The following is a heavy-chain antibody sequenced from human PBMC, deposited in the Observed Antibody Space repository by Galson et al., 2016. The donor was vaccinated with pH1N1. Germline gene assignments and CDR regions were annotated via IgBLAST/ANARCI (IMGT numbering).Heavy chain of an antibody. CDR1: GYMFSTYG. V-gene: IGHV1-18*01. Sequence: VSCKASGYMFSTYGINWVRKAPGQGPEWMGRISGYNGNTIYAQKFQARISMTIDKSTSTVYMDLRSLRFDDTAVYYCAKGTLPGYYDYWGQGTRVIVSS. CDR3: AKGTLPGYYDY. J-gene: IGHJ4*02. CDR2: ISGYNGNT. D-gene: IGHD3-22*01.